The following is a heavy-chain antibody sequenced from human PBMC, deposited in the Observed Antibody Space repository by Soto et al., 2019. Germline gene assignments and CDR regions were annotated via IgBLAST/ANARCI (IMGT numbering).Heavy chain of an antibody. V-gene: IGHV3-23*01. Sequence: GGSLRLSCAASGFTFSSCAMSWVRQAPGKGLEWVSAISGGGESIYYADSVKGRFTISRDNSKNTLYLHMDSLRADDTAVYYCARLEGDTLTGPFDYWGQGTLVTVSS. CDR2: ISGGGESI. CDR1: GFTFSSCA. J-gene: IGHJ4*02. D-gene: IGHD3-9*01. CDR3: ARLEGDTLTGPFDY.